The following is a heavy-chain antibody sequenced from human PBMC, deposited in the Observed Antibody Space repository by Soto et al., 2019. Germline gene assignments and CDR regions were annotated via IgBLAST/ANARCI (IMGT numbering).Heavy chain of an antibody. CDR1: GFTFSSYS. V-gene: IGHV3-21*01. J-gene: IGHJ6*02. Sequence: GGSLRLSCAASGFTFSSYSMNWVRQAPGKGLEWVSSISSSSSYIYYADSVKGRFTISRDNAKNSLYLQMNSLRAEDTAVYYCAVCGEYSSGYINYYYGLDVWGQGTTVTVSS. D-gene: IGHD6-19*01. CDR3: AVCGEYSSGYINYYYGLDV. CDR2: ISSSSSYI.